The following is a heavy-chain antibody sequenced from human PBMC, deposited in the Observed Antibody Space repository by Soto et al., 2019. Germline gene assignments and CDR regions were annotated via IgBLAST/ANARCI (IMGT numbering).Heavy chain of an antibody. CDR2: IYYSGST. D-gene: IGHD3-16*02. Sequence: ASETLSLTCTVSGGSISSSSYYWGWIRQPPGKGLEWIGSIYYSGSTYYNPSLKSRVTISVDTSKNQFSLKLSSVTAADTAVYYCARHSFYPEYNWFDPWGQGTLVTVSS. J-gene: IGHJ5*02. V-gene: IGHV4-39*01. CDR3: ARHSFYPEYNWFDP. CDR1: GGSISSSSYY.